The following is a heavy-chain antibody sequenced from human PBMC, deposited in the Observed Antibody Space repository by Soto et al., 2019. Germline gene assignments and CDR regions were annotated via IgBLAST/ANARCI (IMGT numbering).Heavy chain of an antibody. CDR2: INPNSGGT. CDR1: GYTFTGYY. V-gene: IGHV1-2*04. J-gene: IGHJ3*02. Sequence: ASVKVSCKASGYTFTGYYMHWVRQAPGQGLEWMGWINPNSGGTNYAQKFQGWVTMTRDTSISTAYMELSRLRSDDTAVYYCAREHGPATVTTRREAFDIWGQGTMVTVSS. D-gene: IGHD4-17*01. CDR3: AREHGPATVTTRREAFDI.